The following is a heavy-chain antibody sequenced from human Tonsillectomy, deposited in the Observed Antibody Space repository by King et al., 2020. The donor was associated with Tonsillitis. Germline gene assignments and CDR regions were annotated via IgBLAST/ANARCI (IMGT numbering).Heavy chain of an antibody. D-gene: IGHD3-3*01. V-gene: IGHV4-39*01. CDR3: ASYPFGVVIIGYAFDI. Sequence: QLQESGPGLVKPSETLSLTCTVSGGSISSSSYYWGWIRQPPGKGLEWIGSIYYSGSTYYTPSLKSRVTISVDTSKNQFSLKLSSVTAAETAVYYCASYPFGVVIIGYAFDIWGQGTMVTVSS. CDR1: GGSISSSSYY. J-gene: IGHJ3*02. CDR2: IYYSGST.